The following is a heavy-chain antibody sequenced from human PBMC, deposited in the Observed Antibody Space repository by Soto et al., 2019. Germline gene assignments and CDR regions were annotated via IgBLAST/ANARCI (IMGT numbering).Heavy chain of an antibody. D-gene: IGHD2-21*02. CDR2: IYYSGST. Sequence: TLETLSLTCTVSGGSISSGGYYWSWIRQHPGKGLEWIGYIYYSGSTYYNPSLKSRVTISVDTSKNQFSLKLSSVTAADTAVYYCARYYCGGDCYSSYGMDVWGQGTTVT. J-gene: IGHJ6*02. CDR3: ARYYCGGDCYSSYGMDV. V-gene: IGHV4-31*03. CDR1: GGSISSGGYY.